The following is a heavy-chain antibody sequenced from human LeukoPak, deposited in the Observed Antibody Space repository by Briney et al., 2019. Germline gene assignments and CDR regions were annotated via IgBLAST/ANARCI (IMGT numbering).Heavy chain of an antibody. CDR2: IRYDGSNK. CDR3: AREGLQSGAFGI. J-gene: IGHJ3*02. V-gene: IGHV3-30*02. Sequence: PGGSLRLSCAASGFTFSSYGMHWVRQAPGKGLEWVAFIRYDGSNKYYADSVKGRFTISRDNSKNTLYLQMNSLRAEDTAVYYCAREGLQSGAFGIWGQGTMVTVSS. CDR1: GFTFSSYG. D-gene: IGHD2-15*01.